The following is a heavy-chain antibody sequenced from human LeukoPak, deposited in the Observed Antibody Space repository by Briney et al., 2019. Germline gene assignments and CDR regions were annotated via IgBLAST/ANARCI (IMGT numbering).Heavy chain of an antibody. J-gene: IGHJ3*02. D-gene: IGHD2-21*02. V-gene: IGHV4-34*01. CDR2: INHSGST. Sequence: SETLSLTCAVYGGSFSGCYWSWIRQPPAKGLEWIGGINHSGSTNYNPSLKGRVTISVDTSKNQFHLKLSSMTAANTAEYYGARILTYDAFDIWGQGTMAIVSS. CDR1: GGSFSGCY. CDR3: ARILTYDAFDI.